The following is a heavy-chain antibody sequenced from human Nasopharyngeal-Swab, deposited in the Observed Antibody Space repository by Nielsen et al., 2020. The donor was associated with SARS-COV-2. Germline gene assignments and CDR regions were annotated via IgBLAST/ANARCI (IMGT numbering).Heavy chain of an antibody. CDR1: GGSVSSGSYY. CDR2: IYYSGST. V-gene: IGHV4-61*01. J-gene: IGHJ4*02. CDR3: ARGYSSRWFDY. D-gene: IGHD6-13*01. Sequence: GSLRLSCTVSGGSVSSGSYYWSWIRQPPGKGLEWIGYIYYSGSTNYNPSLKSRVTISVDTSKNQFSLKLSSVTAADTAVYYCARGYSSRWFDYWGQGTLVTVSS.